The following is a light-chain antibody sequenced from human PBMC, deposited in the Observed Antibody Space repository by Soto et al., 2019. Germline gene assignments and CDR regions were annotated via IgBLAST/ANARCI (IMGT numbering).Light chain of an antibody. Sequence: DIQMTQSPSSVSASVGDRVTITCRASQDISGWLAWYQQKPGRAPKLLIYAASSLQSGVPTRFAGNGSGTSFTLTITSLPPEDFATYYCLQADTFPITFGQGTRLEI. CDR1: QDISGW. CDR3: LQADTFPIT. J-gene: IGKJ5*01. CDR2: AAS. V-gene: IGKV1-12*01.